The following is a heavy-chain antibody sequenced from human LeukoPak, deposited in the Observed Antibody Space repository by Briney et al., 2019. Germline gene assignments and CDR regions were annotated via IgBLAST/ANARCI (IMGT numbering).Heavy chain of an antibody. Sequence: GGSLRLSCAASGFTFSSYAMSWVRQAPGKGLEWVSAISGSGGNTYYADSVKGRFTIPRDNSKNTLFLQMSSLRAEDTAVYYCALGVQWLVTFDYWGQGTLVTVSS. CDR1: GFTFSSYA. CDR2: ISGSGGNT. V-gene: IGHV3-23*01. J-gene: IGHJ4*02. D-gene: IGHD6-19*01. CDR3: ALGVQWLVTFDY.